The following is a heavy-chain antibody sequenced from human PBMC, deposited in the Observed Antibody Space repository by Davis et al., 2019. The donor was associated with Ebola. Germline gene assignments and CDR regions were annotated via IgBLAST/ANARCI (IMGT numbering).Heavy chain of an antibody. D-gene: IGHD1-1*01. Sequence: GGSLRLSCAASGFTFSNFGMHWVRQAPGKGPEWLAVIAFDGVDKYYADSVKGRFTISRDNSKSTVYLQMNSLRSEDTAVYFCAKDQAGYNWNGYGMDVWGQGTTVIVSS. J-gene: IGHJ6*02. CDR3: AKDQAGYNWNGYGMDV. CDR1: GFTFSNFG. CDR2: IAFDGVDK. V-gene: IGHV3-30*18.